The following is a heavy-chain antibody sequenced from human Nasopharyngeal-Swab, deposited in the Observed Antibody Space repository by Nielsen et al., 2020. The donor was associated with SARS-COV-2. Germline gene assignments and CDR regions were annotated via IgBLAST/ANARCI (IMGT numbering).Heavy chain of an antibody. J-gene: IGHJ6*03. Sequence: GESLKISCAASGFTFSSYGMHWVRQAPGKGLEWVAVISYDGTYKKYADSVKGRFTISRDKSKNTLYLQINSLRGEDTAVYYCAKDSVTTSSYYYYMDVWGKGTTVTVSS. V-gene: IGHV3-30*18. CDR3: AKDSVTTSSYYYYMDV. CDR2: ISYDGTYK. D-gene: IGHD4-11*01. CDR1: GFTFSSYG.